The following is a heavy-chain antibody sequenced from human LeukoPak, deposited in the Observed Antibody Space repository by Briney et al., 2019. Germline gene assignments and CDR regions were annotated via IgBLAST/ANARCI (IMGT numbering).Heavy chain of an antibody. CDR2: VWYDGTSK. D-gene: IGHD1-26*01. Sequence: GGSLRLSCAASGFNFSSYSMHWVRQAPGKGLEWVALVWYDGTSKHYADSVRGRFTISRDNSKNTLHLQMNGLRAEDTAIYYCAKVPYGGSYHDYFFDSWGQGTLVTVSS. V-gene: IGHV3-33*06. J-gene: IGHJ4*02. CDR1: GFNFSSYS. CDR3: AKVPYGGSYHDYFFDS.